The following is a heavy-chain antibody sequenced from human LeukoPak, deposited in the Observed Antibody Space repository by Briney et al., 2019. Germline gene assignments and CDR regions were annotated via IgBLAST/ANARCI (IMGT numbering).Heavy chain of an antibody. V-gene: IGHV4-59*01. CDR2: IFYIGRT. CDR1: GGSISNYY. J-gene: IGHJ4*02. D-gene: IGHD3-16*01. Sequence: PSETLSLTCTVSGGSISNYYWSWIRQSPGKGLEWIGYIFYIGRTNYNPSLKSRVTISVDTSRNQFSLNPTSVTAADTAVYFCARERDVLGGSPFDYWGQGVLVTVSS. CDR3: ARERDVLGGSPFDY.